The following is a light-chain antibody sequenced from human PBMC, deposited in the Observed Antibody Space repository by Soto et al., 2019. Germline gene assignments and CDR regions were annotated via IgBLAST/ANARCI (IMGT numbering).Light chain of an antibody. V-gene: IGKV3-20*01. Sequence: EIVMTQSPATLSVSPGERVTLSCRASQNVYNNYIAWYQQKPGQAPRTVIYGASIRATGIPDRFSGSGSGTDFTLSISRLEPEDFAVYYCQQYGSSSWTFGQGTKVDIK. J-gene: IGKJ1*01. CDR3: QQYGSSSWT. CDR2: GAS. CDR1: QNVYNNY.